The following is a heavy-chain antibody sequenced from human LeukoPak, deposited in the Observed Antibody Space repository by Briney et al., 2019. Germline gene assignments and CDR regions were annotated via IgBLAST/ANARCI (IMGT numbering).Heavy chain of an antibody. Sequence: SETLSPTWTVAGGSISSGGHCWSWIRQHPGKGLEWIGYIYYSGSTYYNPSLKSRVTISVDTSKNQFSLKLSSVTAADTAVYYCARELGVVDYWGQGTLVTVSS. CDR1: GGSISSGGHC. D-gene: IGHD3-10*01. CDR2: IYYSGST. V-gene: IGHV4-31*02. J-gene: IGHJ4*02. CDR3: ARELGVVDY.